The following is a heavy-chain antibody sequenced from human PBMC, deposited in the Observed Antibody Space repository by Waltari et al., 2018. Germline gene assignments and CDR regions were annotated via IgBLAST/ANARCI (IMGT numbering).Heavy chain of an antibody. CDR2: IRYDGSRK. CDR1: GLTFSSYD. J-gene: IGHJ4*02. Sequence: QVYLVESGGGAVLPGGPLRISCVASGLTFSSYDMHWVRQAPGKGLEWVALIRYDGSRKFDADSVKARFTISRDNSRDTLFLEMNSLTHADTAMYYCATEMSTSSPALWGRGTLVTVSS. D-gene: IGHD3-3*02. V-gene: IGHV3-30*02. CDR3: ATEMSTSSPAL.